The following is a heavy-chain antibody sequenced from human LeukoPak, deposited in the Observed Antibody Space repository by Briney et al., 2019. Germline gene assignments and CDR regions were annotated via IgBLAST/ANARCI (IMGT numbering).Heavy chain of an antibody. Sequence: PSETLSLTCTVSGGSISSYYWSCIRQPPGKGLEWIGHIYYSGSTNYNPSLKSRVTISVDTSKNQFSLKLSSVTAADTAVYYCARAAFLVAKDSSSPWSDPWGQGTLVTVSS. CDR2: IYYSGST. V-gene: IGHV4-59*01. D-gene: IGHD3-3*02. CDR3: ARAAFLVAKDSSSPWSDP. CDR1: GGSISSYY. J-gene: IGHJ5*02.